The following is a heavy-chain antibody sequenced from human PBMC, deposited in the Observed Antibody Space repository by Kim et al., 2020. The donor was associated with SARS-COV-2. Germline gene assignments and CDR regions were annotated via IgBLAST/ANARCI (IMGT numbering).Heavy chain of an antibody. CDR3: ARDGTTRNGGYYFDY. J-gene: IGHJ4*01. Sequence: QQFQGRVTITRATSASTAFMELSSLTAEDTAIYYCARDGTTRNGGYYFDYWGQGALVTVSS. D-gene: IGHD1-1*01. V-gene: IGHV1-3*01.